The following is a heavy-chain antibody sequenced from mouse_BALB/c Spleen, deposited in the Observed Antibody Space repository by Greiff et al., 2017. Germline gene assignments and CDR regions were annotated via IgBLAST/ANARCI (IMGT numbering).Heavy chain of an antibody. Sequence: EVMLVESGGGLVQPGGSLRLSCATSGFTFTDYYMSWVRQTPGKALEWLGFIRNKANGYTTEYSASVKGRFTISRDNSQSILYLQMNTLRAEDSATYYCASDMDGNLFADWGQGTLVTVSA. V-gene: IGHV7-3*02. J-gene: IGHJ3*01. CDR2: IRNKANGYTT. CDR1: GFTFTDYY. CDR3: ASDMDGNLFAD. D-gene: IGHD2-1*01.